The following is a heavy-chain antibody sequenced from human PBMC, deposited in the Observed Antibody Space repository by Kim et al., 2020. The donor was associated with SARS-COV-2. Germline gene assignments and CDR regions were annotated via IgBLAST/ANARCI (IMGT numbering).Heavy chain of an antibody. Sequence: ADCEKGRFTIAKDNAKNSRYLQMNSLRAEDTALYYCAKDIGERYYYGMDVWGQGTTVTVSS. V-gene: IGHV3-9*01. J-gene: IGHJ6*02. CDR3: AKDIGERYYYGMDV.